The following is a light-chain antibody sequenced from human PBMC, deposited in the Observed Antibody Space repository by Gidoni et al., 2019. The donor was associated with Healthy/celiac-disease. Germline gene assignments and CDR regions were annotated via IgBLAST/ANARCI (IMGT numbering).Light chain of an antibody. CDR3: QVWDSSSDHHWV. Sequence: YVLTQPPSVSVAPGQTARITCGGNNIGSKSVHWYQQKPGQAPVLVVYDDSDRPSGIPEGFSGSNAGNTATLTSSRVEAGDEADYYCQVWDSSSDHHWVFGGGTKLTVL. CDR2: DDS. V-gene: IGLV3-21*02. J-gene: IGLJ3*02. CDR1: NIGSKS.